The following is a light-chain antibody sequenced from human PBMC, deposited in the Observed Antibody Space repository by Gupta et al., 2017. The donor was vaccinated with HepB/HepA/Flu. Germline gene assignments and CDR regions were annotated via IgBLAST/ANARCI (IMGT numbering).Light chain of an antibody. J-gene: IGKJ1*01. CDR3: QQYNSYSPRRT. Sequence: DIQITQSPSTLSASVGDRVTITCRASQSISSWLAWYQQKPGKAPKLLIYKASSLESGVPSRFSGSGSGTEFTLTISSLQPDDFATYYCQQYNSYSPRRTFGQGTKVEIK. V-gene: IGKV1-5*03. CDR1: QSISSW. CDR2: KAS.